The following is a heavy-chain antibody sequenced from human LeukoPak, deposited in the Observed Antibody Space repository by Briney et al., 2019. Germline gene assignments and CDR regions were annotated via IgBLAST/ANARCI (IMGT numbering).Heavy chain of an antibody. CDR3: ARVRDGYLYYFDY. J-gene: IGHJ4*02. D-gene: IGHD5-24*01. CDR2: IYSGGST. CDR1: GFTVSSNY. Sequence: AGGSLRLSCAASGFTVSSNYMSWVRQAPGKGLEWVSVIYSGGSTYYADSVKGRFTISRDNSKNTLYLQMNSLRAEDTAVYYCARVRDGYLYYFDYWGQGTLVTVSS. V-gene: IGHV3-53*01.